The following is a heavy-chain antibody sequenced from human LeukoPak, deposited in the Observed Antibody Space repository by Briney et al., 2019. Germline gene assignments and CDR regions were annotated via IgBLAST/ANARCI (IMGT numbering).Heavy chain of an antibody. V-gene: IGHV3-30*02. J-gene: IGHJ1*01. CDR3: AKRGFRAPSGDSVLESLHL. CDR1: GFIFSKYG. CDR2: IEHDGSIK. Sequence: PGGSLRLSCATSGFIFSKYGMHWVRQAPGKGLKWVAFIEHDGSIKYVDSVKGRFTISRDNSENTLYLQMNSLRVEDTAIYYCAKRGFRAPSGDSVLESLHLXGQGTLVTVSS. D-gene: IGHD2-21*01.